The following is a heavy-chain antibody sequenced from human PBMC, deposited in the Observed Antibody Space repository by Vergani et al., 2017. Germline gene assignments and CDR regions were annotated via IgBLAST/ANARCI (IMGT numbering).Heavy chain of an antibody. CDR2: ISGPGLST. Sequence: EVHLLESGGGLVQSGGSLRLFCAASGFTFSNSAVSWVRQAPGRGLAWVSSISGPGLSTYYADSVKGRFTISRDNSKNTLYLQMNSLRADDTAVYYCAKGVYCSSTSCYEGRGYYYGMGVWGQGTTVTFSS. J-gene: IGHJ6*02. V-gene: IGHV3-23*01. CDR3: AKGVYCSSTSCYEGRGYYYGMGV. D-gene: IGHD2-2*01. CDR1: GFTFSNSA.